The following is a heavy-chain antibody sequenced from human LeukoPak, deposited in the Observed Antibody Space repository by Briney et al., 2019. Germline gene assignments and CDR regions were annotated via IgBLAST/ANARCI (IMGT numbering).Heavy chain of an antibody. J-gene: IGHJ4*02. CDR1: GFTFSSYE. CDR3: ASVAAAGTDY. Sequence: PGGSLRLSCAASGFTFSSYEMNWVRQAPGKGLEWVSYISSSGITIYYADSVKGRFTISRDNAKNSLYLQMNSLRAEDTAVYYCASVAAAGTDYWGQGTLVTVSS. D-gene: IGHD6-13*01. V-gene: IGHV3-48*03. CDR2: ISSSGITI.